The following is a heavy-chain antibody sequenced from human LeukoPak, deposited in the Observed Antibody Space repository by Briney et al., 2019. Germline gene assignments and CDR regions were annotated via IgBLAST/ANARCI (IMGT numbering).Heavy chain of an antibody. CDR1: GGSISSYY. CDR2: IYYSGST. CDR3: ARDVGDGYDR. D-gene: IGHD5-24*01. V-gene: IGHV4-59*01. Sequence: PSETLSLTCTVSGGSISSYYWSWIRQPPGKGLEWIGYIYYSGSTNYNPSLKSRVTISVDTSKNQFSLKLSSVTAADTAVYYCARDVGDGYDRWGQGTLVTVSS. J-gene: IGHJ4*02.